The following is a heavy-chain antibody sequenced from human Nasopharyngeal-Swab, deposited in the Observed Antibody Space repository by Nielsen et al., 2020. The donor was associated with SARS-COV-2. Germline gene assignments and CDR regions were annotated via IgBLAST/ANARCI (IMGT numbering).Heavy chain of an antibody. Sequence: VRQAPGKGLEWVSYISSSSSTIYYADSVKGRFTISRDNAKNSLYLQMNGLRAEDTAVYYCARDTKGSSGWPYYYYYYMDVWGKGTTVTVSS. CDR2: ISSSSSTI. CDR3: ARDTKGSSGWPYYYYYYMDV. J-gene: IGHJ6*03. V-gene: IGHV3-48*01. D-gene: IGHD6-19*01.